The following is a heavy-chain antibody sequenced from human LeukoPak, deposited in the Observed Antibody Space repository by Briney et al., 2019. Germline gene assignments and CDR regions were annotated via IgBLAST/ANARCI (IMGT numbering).Heavy chain of an antibody. J-gene: IGHJ4*02. CDR2: IYYSGST. CDR3: ARLRAAWARYYFDY. CDR1: GGSISSSGYY. D-gene: IGHD4-17*01. Sequence: PSETLSLTCTVSGGSISSSGYYWGWIRQPPGKGLEWIGSIYYSGSTYYNPSLKSRVTISVDTSKNQFSLKLSSVTAADTAVYYCARLRAAWARYYFDYWGQGTLVTVSS. V-gene: IGHV4-39*07.